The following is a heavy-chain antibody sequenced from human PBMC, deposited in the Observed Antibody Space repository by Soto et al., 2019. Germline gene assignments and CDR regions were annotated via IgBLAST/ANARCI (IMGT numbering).Heavy chain of an antibody. J-gene: IGHJ4*02. V-gene: IGHV4-61*01. CDR1: GGSVSSGSYY. CDR3: ARADIAVAGLDY. CDR2: IYYSGST. Sequence: SETLSLTCTVSGGSVSSGSYYWSWIRQPPGKGLEWIGYIYYSGSTNYNPSLKSRVTISVDTSKNQFSLKLSSVTAADTAVYYCARADIAVAGLDYWGQGTLVTVSS. D-gene: IGHD6-19*01.